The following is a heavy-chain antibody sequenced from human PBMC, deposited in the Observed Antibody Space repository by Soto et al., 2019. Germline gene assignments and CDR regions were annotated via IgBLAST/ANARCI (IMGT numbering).Heavy chain of an antibody. CDR3: ARLRRSYYYFAY. Sequence: GGSLRLSCAASGFTFSSYAMSWVRQAPGKGLEWVSAISGSGGSTYYADSVKGRFTISRDNSKNTLYLQMNSLRAEDTAVYYCARLRRSYYYFAYWGQGTLVTVSS. CDR2: ISGSGGST. V-gene: IGHV3-23*01. J-gene: IGHJ4*02. CDR1: GFTFSSYA. D-gene: IGHD1-26*01.